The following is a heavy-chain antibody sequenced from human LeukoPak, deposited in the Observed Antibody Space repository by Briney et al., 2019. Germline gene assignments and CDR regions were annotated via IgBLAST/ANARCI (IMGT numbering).Heavy chain of an antibody. J-gene: IGHJ4*02. D-gene: IGHD6-13*01. CDR1: SGSISTNY. Sequence: NPSETLSLTCSVSSGSISTNYWSWIRQPPGKGLEWIGYIYFRGSATYNPSLESRVTISVDTSKNQFSLKLSSVTAADTAVYYCARDRPGGSSLDYWGQGTLVTVSS. CDR2: IYFRGSA. CDR3: ARDRPGGSSLDY. V-gene: IGHV4-59*01.